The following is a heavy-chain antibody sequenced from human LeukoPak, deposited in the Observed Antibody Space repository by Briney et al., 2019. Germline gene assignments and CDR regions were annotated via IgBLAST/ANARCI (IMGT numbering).Heavy chain of an antibody. Sequence: GGSLRLSCAASGFTFDDYAMHWVRQAPGKGLEWVSGISWNSGSIGYADSVKGRFTISRDNAKNSLYLQMNSLRAEDTALYYCAKDRRAVAGPDAFDIWGQGTMVTVSS. V-gene: IGHV3-9*01. CDR3: AKDRRAVAGPDAFDI. D-gene: IGHD6-19*01. CDR2: ISWNSGSI. CDR1: GFTFDDYA. J-gene: IGHJ3*02.